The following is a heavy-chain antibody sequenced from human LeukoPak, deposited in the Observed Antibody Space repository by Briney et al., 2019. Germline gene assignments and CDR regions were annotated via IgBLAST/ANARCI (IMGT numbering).Heavy chain of an antibody. Sequence: GGSLRLSCAASGFTVSSNYMSWVRQAPGKGLEWVSVIYNSGSTYYADSVKGRFTISRDNSKNTLYLQMNSLRAEDTALYYCAKADMDTACFDFRGQGTLVTVSS. CDR1: GFTVSSNY. D-gene: IGHD5-18*01. V-gene: IGHV3-53*01. CDR3: AKADMDTACFDF. J-gene: IGHJ4*02. CDR2: IYNSGST.